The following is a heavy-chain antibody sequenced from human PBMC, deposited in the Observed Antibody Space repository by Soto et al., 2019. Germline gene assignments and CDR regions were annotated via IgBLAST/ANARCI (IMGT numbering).Heavy chain of an antibody. Sequence: PGGSLRLSCAASGFTFSNYWMCWVRQPPGKGLEWVANMKPDGGEINYVGSVKGRFTISRDNAKNSLFLQMNSLRAEDTAVYYCAKDWGYSYGSVDYWGQGTLVTVSS. CDR1: GFTFSNYW. CDR2: MKPDGGEI. J-gene: IGHJ4*02. CDR3: AKDWGYSYGSVDY. V-gene: IGHV3-7*01. D-gene: IGHD5-18*01.